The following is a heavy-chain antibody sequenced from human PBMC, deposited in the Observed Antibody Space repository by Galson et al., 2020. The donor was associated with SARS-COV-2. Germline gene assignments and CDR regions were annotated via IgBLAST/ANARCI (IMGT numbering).Heavy chain of an antibody. CDR1: GCTSSRYG. V-gene: IGHV1-69*13. J-gene: IGHJ4*02. CDR2: IIPSFGPP. CDR3: ARGKELFRRSCSLDY. D-gene: IGHD6-13*01. Sequence: SVKVSCKASGCTSSRYGINWVRQAPGQGLEWMGGIIPSFGPPGYAQKFQGRVTITADESTRTDYMELSSQRSEDTAVYYCARGKELFRRSCSLDYWGQGSLVTGSS.